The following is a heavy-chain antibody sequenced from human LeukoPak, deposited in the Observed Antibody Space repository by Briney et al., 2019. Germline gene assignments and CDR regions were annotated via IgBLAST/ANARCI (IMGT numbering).Heavy chain of an antibody. CDR1: GGSISSYY. D-gene: IGHD3-22*01. CDR2: IYTSGST. J-gene: IGHJ4*02. CDR3: ARDGVGYYDSRVRGYFDY. Sequence: SETLSLTCTVSGGSISSYYWSWIRQPAGKGLEWIGRIYTSGSTNYNPSLKSRVTMSVDTSKNQFSLKLSSVTAADTAVYYCARDGVGYYDSRVRGYFDYWGQGTLVTVSS. V-gene: IGHV4-4*07.